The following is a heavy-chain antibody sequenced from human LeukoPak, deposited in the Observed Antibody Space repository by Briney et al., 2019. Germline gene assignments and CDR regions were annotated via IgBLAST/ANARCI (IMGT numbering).Heavy chain of an antibody. CDR2: ISSSSSTI. Sequence: QPGGSLRLSCAASEFTFSSYSMNWVRQAPGKGLEWVSYISSSSSTIYYADSVKGRFTISRDNAKNTLFLHMNTLRAEDTAIYYCAKDRTVGASYWYFDLWGRGTLVTVSS. J-gene: IGHJ2*01. V-gene: IGHV3-48*01. CDR3: AKDRTVGASYWYFDL. CDR1: EFTFSSYS. D-gene: IGHD1-26*01.